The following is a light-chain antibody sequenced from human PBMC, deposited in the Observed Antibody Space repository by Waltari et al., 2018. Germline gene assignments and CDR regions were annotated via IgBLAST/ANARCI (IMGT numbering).Light chain of an antibody. CDR2: DGS. CDR1: NIGSKS. J-gene: IGLJ3*02. Sequence: SYVLTQPPSVSVAPGKTARITCGGNNIGSKSVHWYQQKPGQAPVVGMYDGSDRPSGIPERCSGSNSGNPATLTSSRVDAGDEADYYCQVWDSSSDHWVFGGGTKLTVL. CDR3: QVWDSSSDHWV. V-gene: IGLV3-21*04.